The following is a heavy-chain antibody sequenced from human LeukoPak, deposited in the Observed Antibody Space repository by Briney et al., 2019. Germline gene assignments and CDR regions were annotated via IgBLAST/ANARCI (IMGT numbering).Heavy chain of an antibody. V-gene: IGHV3-49*04. CDR1: GFTFGEYG. CDR3: TRGGGYDNFLDY. D-gene: IGHD5-12*01. Sequence: GESLKISCTTSGFTFGEYGFNWVRQAPGRGLEWVGFIRSKVHDSTPQYAASVKGRFTISRDDSKHIAYLQMNSLKTEDTAVYYCTRGGGYDNFLDYWGQGTPVTVSS. CDR2: IRSKVHDSTP. J-gene: IGHJ4*02.